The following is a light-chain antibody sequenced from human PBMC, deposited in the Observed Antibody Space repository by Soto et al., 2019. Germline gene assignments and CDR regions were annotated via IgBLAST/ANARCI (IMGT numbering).Light chain of an antibody. Sequence: EIMMTQSPATLSVSPGERATLSCRASQSVSSNLAWYQQKPGQAPRLLIYGASTRATSIPARFSGSGSGTEFTLTISSLQSEDFAVYYCQPYDNWPLTFGGGTKVDIK. V-gene: IGKV3-15*01. CDR2: GAS. CDR1: QSVSSN. CDR3: QPYDNWPLT. J-gene: IGKJ4*01.